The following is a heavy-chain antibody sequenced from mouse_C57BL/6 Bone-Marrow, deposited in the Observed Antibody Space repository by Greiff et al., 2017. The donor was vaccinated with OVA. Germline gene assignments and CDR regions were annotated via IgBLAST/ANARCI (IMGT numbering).Heavy chain of an antibody. D-gene: IGHD1-1*01. J-gene: IGHJ2*01. CDR2: ISSGSSTI. CDR3: ARIYYYGSSFDY. CDR1: GFTFSDYG. Sequence: EVKLVESGGGLVKPGGSLKLSCAASGFTFSDYGMHWVRQAPEKGLEWVAYISSGSSTIYYADTVKGRFTISRDNAKNTLFLQMTSLRSEDTAMYYCARIYYYGSSFDYWGQGTTLTVSS. V-gene: IGHV5-17*01.